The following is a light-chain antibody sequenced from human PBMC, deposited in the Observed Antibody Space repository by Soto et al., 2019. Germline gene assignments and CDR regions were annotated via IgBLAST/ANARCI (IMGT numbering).Light chain of an antibody. V-gene: IGLV2-14*01. Sequence: QSALTQPASVSGSAGQSITISCSGTMRDVGAYNLVSWYQQHPGTAPKLIIYEVRNRPSGISSRFSGSRSGNTASLTISGLQSEDEGDYYGSAYTARSPLVFGGGTKLTVL. CDR1: MRDVGAYNL. CDR2: EVR. J-gene: IGLJ3*02. CDR3: SAYTARSPLV.